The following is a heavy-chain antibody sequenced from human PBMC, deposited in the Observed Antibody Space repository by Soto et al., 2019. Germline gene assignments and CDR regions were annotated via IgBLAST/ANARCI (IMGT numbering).Heavy chain of an antibody. CDR1: GGSISSYY. J-gene: IGHJ4*02. CDR3: AISGRAAGGHYFDY. V-gene: IGHV4-59*08. D-gene: IGHD6-13*01. Sequence: SETLSLTCTVSGGSISSYYWSWIRQPPGKGLEWIGYIYYSGSTNYNPSLKSRVTISVDTSKNQFSLKLSSVTAADTAVYYCAISGRAAGGHYFDYWGQGTLVTVSS. CDR2: IYYSGST.